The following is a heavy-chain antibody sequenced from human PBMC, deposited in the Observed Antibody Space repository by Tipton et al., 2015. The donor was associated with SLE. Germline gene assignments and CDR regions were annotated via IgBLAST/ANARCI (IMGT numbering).Heavy chain of an antibody. CDR3: ARTPGSGWQYYFDY. Sequence: TLSLTCTVSGGSISTYYWNWIRQSPGKGLEWIGYVDYIGSTNYNPSLKSRLTILVHRHKNQFSLKLSSVTAADTAVYFCARTPGSGWQYYFDYWGQGTLVTVSS. J-gene: IGHJ4*02. V-gene: IGHV4-59*01. CDR2: VDYIGST. D-gene: IGHD6-19*01. CDR1: GGSISTYY.